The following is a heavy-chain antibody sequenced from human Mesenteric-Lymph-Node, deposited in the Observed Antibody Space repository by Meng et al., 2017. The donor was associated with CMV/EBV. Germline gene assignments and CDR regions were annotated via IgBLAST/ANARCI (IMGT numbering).Heavy chain of an antibody. CDR2: IYWDDDK. CDR1: GFSLSTSGVG. D-gene: IGHD6-13*01. V-gene: IGHV2-5*02. J-gene: IGHJ4*02. CDR3: AHSSGIAAAGPFYFDY. Sequence: QITLKESGPTLVKPTQTLPLTCTFSGFSLSTSGVGVGWIRQPPGKALEWLALIYWDDDKRYSPSLKSRLTITKDTSKNQVVLTMTNMDPVDTATYYCAHSSGIAAAGPFYFDYWGQGTLVTVSS.